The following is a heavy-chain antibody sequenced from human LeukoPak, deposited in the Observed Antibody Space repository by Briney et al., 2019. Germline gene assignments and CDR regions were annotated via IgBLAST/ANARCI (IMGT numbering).Heavy chain of an antibody. Sequence: SETLSLTCTVSGGSISSSSYYWGWIRQPPGKGLEWIGSIYYSGSTYYNPSLKSRFTISVDTSKNQFSLKLSSVTAADTAVYYCARVDTAMDHFDYWGQGTLVTVSS. CDR3: ARVDTAMDHFDY. J-gene: IGHJ4*02. CDR2: IYYSGST. CDR1: GGSISSSSYY. V-gene: IGHV4-39*07. D-gene: IGHD5-18*01.